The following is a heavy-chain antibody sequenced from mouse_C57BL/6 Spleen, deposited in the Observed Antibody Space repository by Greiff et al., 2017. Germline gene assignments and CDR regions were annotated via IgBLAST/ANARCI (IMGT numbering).Heavy chain of an antibody. J-gene: IGHJ4*01. CDR3: ARSQLRYYAMDY. Sequence: VQLQQSGPELVKPGASVKISCKASGYAFSSSWMNWVKQRPGKGLEWIGRIYPGDGETNYNVKFKGKATLTADKSSSTAYMQLSSLTSEDSAVSFCARSQLRYYAMDYWGQGTSVTVSS. CDR2: IYPGDGET. V-gene: IGHV1-82*01. CDR1: GYAFSSSW. D-gene: IGHD3-2*02.